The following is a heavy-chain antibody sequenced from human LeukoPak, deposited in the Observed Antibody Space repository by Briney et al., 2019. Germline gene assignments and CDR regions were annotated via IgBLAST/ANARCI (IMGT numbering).Heavy chain of an antibody. CDR1: GGSSSGNY. CDR2: INHCGST. J-gene: IGHJ4*02. Sequence: SETLSLTCAVSGGSSSGNYWSWIRQPPGKGLEWIGEINHCGSTNYNPSLKRRVTISVDTSKNQFSLKLTSVTAADTAVYYCARGVYYGSGKDYWGQGTLVTVSS. V-gene: IGHV4-34*01. D-gene: IGHD3-10*01. CDR3: ARGVYYGSGKDY.